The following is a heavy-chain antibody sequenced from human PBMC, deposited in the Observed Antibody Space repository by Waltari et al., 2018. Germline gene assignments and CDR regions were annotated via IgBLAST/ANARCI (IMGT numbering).Heavy chain of an antibody. Sequence: QVRLQESGPGLVEPSQTLSPTCSVSGYSISSGAYRLAWIRQRPGEGLEWVGNLHHDGRNSYNPSLKTRVSISEDRSKNHVSLRLASVTAADTALYFCAKDFSSVLGGWFDPWGQGTLVTVSS. V-gene: IGHV4-30-2*01. D-gene: IGHD3-22*01. J-gene: IGHJ5*02. CDR2: LHHDGRN. CDR3: AKDFSSVLGGWFDP. CDR1: GYSISSGAYR.